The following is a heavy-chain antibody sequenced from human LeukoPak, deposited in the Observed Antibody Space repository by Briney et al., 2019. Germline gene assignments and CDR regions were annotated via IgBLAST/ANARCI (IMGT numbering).Heavy chain of an antibody. CDR3: ARYRNEALFAFDI. Sequence: SETLSLTCTVSGGSISSYYWSWIRQPPGKGLEWIGYIYYSGSTNYNPSLKSRVTISVDTSKNQFSLKLSSVTAADTAVYYCARYRNEALFAFDIWGQGTMVTVSS. V-gene: IGHV4-59*01. J-gene: IGHJ3*02. D-gene: IGHD1-14*01. CDR2: IYYSGST. CDR1: GGSISSYY.